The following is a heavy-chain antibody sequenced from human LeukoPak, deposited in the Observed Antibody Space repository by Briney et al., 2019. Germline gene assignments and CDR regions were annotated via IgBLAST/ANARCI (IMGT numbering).Heavy chain of an antibody. CDR1: GFTFNNYV. D-gene: IGHD2-2*01. J-gene: IGHJ6*02. Sequence: GGSLRLSCAASGFTFNNYVMSWVRQAPGRGLEWVSAISGSGDNTYYADSVKGRFTISRDNSKNTLYLQMNSLRAEDTAVYYCAKGYCSSTSCYFHYYGMDVWGQGTTVTVSS. V-gene: IGHV3-23*01. CDR3: AKGYCSSTSCYFHYYGMDV. CDR2: ISGSGDNT.